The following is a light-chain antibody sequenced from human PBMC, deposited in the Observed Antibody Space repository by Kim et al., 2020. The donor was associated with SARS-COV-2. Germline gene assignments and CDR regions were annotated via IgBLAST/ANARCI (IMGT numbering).Light chain of an antibody. CDR1: SSDVGGYNY. V-gene: IGLV2-8*01. CDR3: SSYAGSNNVV. J-gene: IGLJ2*01. CDR2: EVN. Sequence: GQSVTISCTGTSSDVGGYNYASWYQQHPGNAPQLMIYEVNKRPSGVPDRFSGSKCGNTASLTVSGLQAEDEADYYCSSYAGSNNVVFGGGTQLTVL.